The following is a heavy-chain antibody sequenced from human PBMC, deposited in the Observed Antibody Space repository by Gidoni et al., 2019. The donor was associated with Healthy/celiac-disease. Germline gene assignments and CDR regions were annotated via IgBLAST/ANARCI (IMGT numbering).Heavy chain of an antibody. CDR2: IIPILGIA. Sequence: QVQLVQSGAEVKKPGSSVKVSCKASGGTFSSYAISWVRQAPGQGLEWMGRIIPILGIANYAQKFQGRVTITADKSTSTAYMELSSLRSEDTAVYYCARDPPGMGVVIGYYFDYWGQGTLVTVSS. CDR1: GGTFSSYA. J-gene: IGHJ4*02. D-gene: IGHD3-22*01. CDR3: ARDPPGMGVVIGYYFDY. V-gene: IGHV1-69*04.